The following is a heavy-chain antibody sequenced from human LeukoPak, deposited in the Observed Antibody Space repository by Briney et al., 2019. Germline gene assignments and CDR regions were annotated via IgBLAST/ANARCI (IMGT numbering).Heavy chain of an antibody. Sequence: GESLNIYFKGSGYRFTSYWIGWVRPMPGKGLEWMGIIYPGDSDTRYSPSFQGQVTISADKSISTAYLQCSSLKASDTAMYYCARQGPLGCSGGSCYSDYWGQGTLVTVSS. J-gene: IGHJ4*02. D-gene: IGHD2-15*01. CDR1: GYRFTSYW. V-gene: IGHV5-51*01. CDR2: IYPGDSDT. CDR3: ARQGPLGCSGGSCYSDY.